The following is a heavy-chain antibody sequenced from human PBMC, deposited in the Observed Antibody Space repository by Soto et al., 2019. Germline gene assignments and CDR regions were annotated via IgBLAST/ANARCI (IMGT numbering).Heavy chain of an antibody. J-gene: IGHJ4*02. D-gene: IGHD2-21*02. CDR1: EFTFTTAP. Sequence: QVQLVQSGPEVKKPGTSVKVSCKASEFTFTTAPVQWVRQARGQSLEWIGWIVVGSGHTNYAEKFQDILTITRDVSTETAYMELTKLRSEDTAAYYCATDWRCGGDCPLDSWGKGSLGTVSA. CDR2: IVVGSGHT. V-gene: IGHV1-58*01. CDR3: ATDWRCGGDCPLDS.